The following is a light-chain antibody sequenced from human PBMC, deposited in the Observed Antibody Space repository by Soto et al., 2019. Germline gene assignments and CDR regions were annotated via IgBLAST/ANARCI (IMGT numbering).Light chain of an antibody. CDR1: QSISTY. CDR3: QHSNSYPWT. Sequence: DLQMTQSPSTLSASAGDRVTITCRTSQSISTYLARSQKKPGKAPKLLIYVASSLPSGVPSRSSVSGSGTDFNLTISSLQPDDCATSYCQHSNSYPWTFGQETQVYIK. V-gene: IGKV1-5*03. CDR2: VAS. J-gene: IGKJ1*01.